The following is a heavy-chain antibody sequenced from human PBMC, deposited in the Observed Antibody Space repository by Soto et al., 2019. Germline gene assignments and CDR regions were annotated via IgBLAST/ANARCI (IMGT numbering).Heavy chain of an antibody. CDR3: ARGPHVLRYFDWLSHNWFDP. D-gene: IGHD3-9*01. V-gene: IGHV4-34*01. Sequence: PSETLSLTCAVYGGSFSGYYWSWIRQPPGKGLEWIGEINHSGSTNYNPSLKSRVTISVDTSKNQFSLKLSSVTAADTAVYYCARGPHVLRYFDWLSHNWFDPWGQGTLVTVS. J-gene: IGHJ5*02. CDR2: INHSGST. CDR1: GGSFSGYY.